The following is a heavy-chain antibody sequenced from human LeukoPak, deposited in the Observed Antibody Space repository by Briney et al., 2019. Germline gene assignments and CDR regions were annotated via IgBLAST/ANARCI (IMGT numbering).Heavy chain of an antibody. D-gene: IGHD3-10*01. Sequence: GRFTISRDNDKDSVYLQMNSLRAEDTAVYYCAAQYLPRPGVGDIFDFWGQGTLVTVSS. J-gene: IGHJ3*01. V-gene: IGHV3-21*06. CDR3: AAQYLPRPGVGDIFDF.